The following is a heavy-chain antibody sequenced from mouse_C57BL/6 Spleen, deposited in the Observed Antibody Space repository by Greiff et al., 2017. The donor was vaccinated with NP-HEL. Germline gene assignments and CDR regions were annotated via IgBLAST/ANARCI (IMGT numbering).Heavy chain of an antibody. Sequence: EVQLQQSGAELVRPGASVKLSCTASGFNIKDDYMHWVKQRPEQGLEWIGWIDPENGDTEYASKFQGKATITADTSSNTAYLQLSSLTSEDTAVYYCTTDITTVVARGYFDGWGTGTTVTVSS. CDR2: IDPENGDT. D-gene: IGHD1-1*01. V-gene: IGHV14-4*01. J-gene: IGHJ1*03. CDR3: TTDITTVVARGYFDG. CDR1: GFNIKDDY.